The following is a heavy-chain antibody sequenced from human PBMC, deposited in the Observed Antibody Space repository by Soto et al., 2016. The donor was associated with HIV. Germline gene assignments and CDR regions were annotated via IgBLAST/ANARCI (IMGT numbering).Heavy chain of an antibody. Sequence: QVQLVQSGAEVKKPGASVKVSCKASGYTFTGYYIHWVRQAPGQGLEWMGWINPNSGGTNYAQKFQGRVTMTRDTSISTAYMELSRLRSDDTAVYYCAREGTSGWVRILRSSWGRGHPWSLSP. J-gene: IGHJ2*01. CDR1: GYTFTGYY. V-gene: IGHV1-2*02. D-gene: IGHD6-19*01. CDR3: AREGTSGWVRILRSS. CDR2: INPNSGGT.